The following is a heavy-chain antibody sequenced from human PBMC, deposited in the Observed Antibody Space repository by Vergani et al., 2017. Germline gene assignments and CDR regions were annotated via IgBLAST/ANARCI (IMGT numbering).Heavy chain of an antibody. CDR2: IHHSGAT. V-gene: IGHV4-4*08. Sequence: QVQLQESGPGLVKPSETLSLTCTVSGGSITNNFWSWIRRPPGKGLEWIGYIHHSGATNSKSSLRSRVSISIDTSKSSFSLRLSSVTAADTAVYYCAREEGYXYGSGSYFYNWFDPWGQGTLVTVSS. CDR1: GGSITNNF. CDR3: AREEGYXYGSGSYFYNWFDP. D-gene: IGHD3-10*01. J-gene: IGHJ5*02.